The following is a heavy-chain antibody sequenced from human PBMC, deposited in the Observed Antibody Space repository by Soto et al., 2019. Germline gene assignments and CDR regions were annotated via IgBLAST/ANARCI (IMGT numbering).Heavy chain of an antibody. CDR3: AKEGGYNCVGFQCPTYFFDY. CDR1: GFTFSTYG. Sequence: QVQLVESGGGVVQPGRSLRLSCTASGFTFSTYGMHWVRQAPGKGLEWVAVISYDGSNKYYADSVKGRFTISKDNSKNTLYLQMNSLRTEDTAVYYCAKEGGYNCVGFQCPTYFFDYWGQGTLVTVSS. J-gene: IGHJ4*02. CDR2: ISYDGSNK. D-gene: IGHD5-12*01. V-gene: IGHV3-30*18.